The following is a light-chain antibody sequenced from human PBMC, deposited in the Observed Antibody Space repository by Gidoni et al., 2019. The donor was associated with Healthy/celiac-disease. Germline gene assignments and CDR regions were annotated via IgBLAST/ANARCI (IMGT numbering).Light chain of an antibody. CDR2: TNH. V-gene: IGLV1-44*01. Sequence: QSVPTQQRSASGAPRQRVTNSCSESSSNIGSTTVNWSHHLPGTAPNLLNYTNHPRPSGVPDRFSGSKSGPSASLAIRGLQSEDDAAYYCAAWNDSLNGPVFGGGTKLTVL. CDR1: SSNIGSTT. CDR3: AAWNDSLNGPV. J-gene: IGLJ3*02.